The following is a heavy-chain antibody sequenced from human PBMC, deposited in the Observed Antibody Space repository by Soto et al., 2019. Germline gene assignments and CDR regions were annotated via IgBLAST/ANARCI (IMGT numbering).Heavy chain of an antibody. D-gene: IGHD2-21*02. J-gene: IGHJ4*02. Sequence: EVQLVESGGGLVQPGGSLRLSCAASGFTFSGYWMGWVRQAPGKGLEWVASIMKDGGGKKYVDSVKGRFTISRDNAKNSVFLQMNSLRAEDTAVYYCARDSDFYKADYWGQGTLVTVS. CDR1: GFTFSGYW. CDR2: IMKDGGGK. CDR3: ARDSDFYKADY. V-gene: IGHV3-7*01.